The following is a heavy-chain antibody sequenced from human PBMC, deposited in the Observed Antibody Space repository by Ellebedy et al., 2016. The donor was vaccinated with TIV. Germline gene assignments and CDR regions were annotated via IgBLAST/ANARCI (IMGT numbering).Heavy chain of an antibody. D-gene: IGHD4-17*01. V-gene: IGHV3-33*01. J-gene: IGHJ5*02. CDR2: IWYDGSNE. Sequence: GESLKISCAASGFTFSSYGMHWVRQTPGKGLEWMAFIWYDGSNEDYADSAKGRFTISRDNAKDSLYLQMNSLRVEDTAVYYCARRGSYGDYAVHINSWFDLWGQGTRVTVSS. CDR1: GFTFSSYG. CDR3: ARRGSYGDYAVHINSWFDL.